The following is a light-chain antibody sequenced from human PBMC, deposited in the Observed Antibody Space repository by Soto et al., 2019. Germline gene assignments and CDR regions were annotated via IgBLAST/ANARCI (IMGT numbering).Light chain of an antibody. Sequence: LTQSPGTLSLSPGERATLSCRASHSISRTYFAWYHQKPGKAPKLLIYGASTLQSGVPSRFSGSGSGTEFTLTISSLQPEDFATYYCQQLNSYPPITFGQGTRLEIK. CDR1: HSISRTY. J-gene: IGKJ5*01. CDR3: QQLNSYPPIT. V-gene: IGKV1-9*01. CDR2: GAS.